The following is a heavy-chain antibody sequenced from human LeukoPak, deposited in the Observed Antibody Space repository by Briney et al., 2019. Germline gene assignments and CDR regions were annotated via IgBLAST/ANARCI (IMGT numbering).Heavy chain of an antibody. CDR3: ARESREYGMDV. CDR2: IYYSGST. Sequence: PSQTLSLTCTVSGGSISSGGYYWSWIRQHPGKGLEWIGYIYYSGSTNYNPSLKSRVTISVDTSKNQFSLKLSSVTAADTAVYYCARESREYGMDVWGQGTTVTVSS. J-gene: IGHJ6*02. CDR1: GGSISSGGYY. V-gene: IGHV4-31*03.